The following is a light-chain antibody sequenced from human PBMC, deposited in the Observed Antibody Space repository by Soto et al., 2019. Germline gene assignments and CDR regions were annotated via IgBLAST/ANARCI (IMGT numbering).Light chain of an antibody. CDR2: DAS. CDR3: QQYNSYSLT. Sequence: DIQMTQSPSTLSASLRDRVTITCRASQRISSWLAWYQQKPGKAPKLLIYDASSLESGVPSRFSGSGSGTEFTLTISSLQPDDFATYYCQQYNSYSLTFGQGTRLEIK. V-gene: IGKV1-5*01. J-gene: IGKJ5*01. CDR1: QRISSW.